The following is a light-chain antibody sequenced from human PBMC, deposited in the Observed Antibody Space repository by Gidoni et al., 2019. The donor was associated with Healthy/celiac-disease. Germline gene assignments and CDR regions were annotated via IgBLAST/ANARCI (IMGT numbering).Light chain of an antibody. CDR3: QQRSNWPPIT. J-gene: IGKJ5*01. Sequence: IVLPQSPATLSLSPGERATLSCRASQSVSSYLAWYQQKPGQAPRLLIYDASNRATGIPARFSGSGSGTDLNLTISSLEPEDFAVYYCQQRSNWPPITFGQGTRLEIK. V-gene: IGKV3-11*01. CDR1: QSVSSY. CDR2: DAS.